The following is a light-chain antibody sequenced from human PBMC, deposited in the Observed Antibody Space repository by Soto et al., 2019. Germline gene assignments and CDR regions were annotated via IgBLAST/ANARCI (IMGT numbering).Light chain of an antibody. CDR1: SSDVGGYNY. V-gene: IGLV2-14*01. J-gene: IGLJ2*01. Sequence: QSALTQPASVSGSPGQSITISCTGTSSDVGGYNYVSWYQQHPGKAPKLMIYDVSNRPSGVSNRFSGSKSGNTASLTISGLQDEDAADYYCSSYTSSSIPVVFGGGTQLTVL. CDR3: SSYTSSSIPVV. CDR2: DVS.